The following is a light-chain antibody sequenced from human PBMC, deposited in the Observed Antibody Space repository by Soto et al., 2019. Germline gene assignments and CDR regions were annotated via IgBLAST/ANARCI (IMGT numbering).Light chain of an antibody. V-gene: IGKV1-12*01. CDR1: QGISNW. CDR3: QQANSFPYT. J-gene: IGKJ2*01. CDR2: ATS. Sequence: DIQMTQSPSSVSASVGDRVTITCRASQGISNWLAWYQQKAGKAPKLLIYATSTLQSGVPSRFRGSGSATEFTLTISSLQPGDVATYYCQQANSFPYTFGQGTKLEIK.